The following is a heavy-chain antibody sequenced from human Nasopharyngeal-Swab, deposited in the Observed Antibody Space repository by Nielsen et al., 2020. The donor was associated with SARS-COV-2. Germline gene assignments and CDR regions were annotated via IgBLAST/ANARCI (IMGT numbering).Heavy chain of an antibody. CDR1: GGSFSGYY. J-gene: IGHJ6*02. V-gene: IGHV4-34*01. CDR3: ARAPDYGDLYYYYGMDV. CDR2: INDGGST. Sequence: SETLSLTCAVYGGSFSGYYWSWIRQPPGKGLEWIGEINDGGSTNDNPSLKSRVTISVDTSKNQFSLKLSSVTAADTAMYYCARAPDYGDLYYYYGMDVWGQGTTVTVSS. D-gene: IGHD4-17*01.